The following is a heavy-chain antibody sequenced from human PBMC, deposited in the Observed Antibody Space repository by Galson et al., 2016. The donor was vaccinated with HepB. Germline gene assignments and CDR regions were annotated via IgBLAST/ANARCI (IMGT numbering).Heavy chain of an antibody. CDR2: AFHNGIT. Sequence: SETLSLTCTVSGGPITSNHHYWGWVRQPPGKGLEWIGSAFHNGITYYNPSLRSRVTVSVDASRNQFSLKVTSVTAADTAIYYCARADLVVVPTSTEWFDPGGQGTLVIVSS. V-gene: IGHV4-39*02. D-gene: IGHD2-2*01. CDR3: ARADLVVVPTSTEWFDP. CDR1: GGPITSNHHY. J-gene: IGHJ5*02.